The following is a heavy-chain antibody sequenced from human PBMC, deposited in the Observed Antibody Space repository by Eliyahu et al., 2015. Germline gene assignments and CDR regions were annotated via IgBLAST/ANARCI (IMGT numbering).Heavy chain of an antibody. Sequence: QVQLQQWGAGLLKPSETLSLTCAVYGGSFSGYYWSWIRQPPGKGLEWIGEINHSGSTNYNPSLKSRVTISVDTSKNQFSLKVSSVTAADTAVYYCARGFWGPIFGVVITRPYFDYWGQGTLVTVSS. CDR1: GGSFSGYY. CDR2: INHSGST. D-gene: IGHD3-3*01. CDR3: ARGFWGPIFGVVITRPYFDY. V-gene: IGHV4-34*01. J-gene: IGHJ4*02.